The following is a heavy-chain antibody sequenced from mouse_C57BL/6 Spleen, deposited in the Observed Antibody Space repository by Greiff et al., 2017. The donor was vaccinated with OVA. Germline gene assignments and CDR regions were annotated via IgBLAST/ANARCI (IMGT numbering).Heavy chain of an antibody. D-gene: IGHD2-14*01. CDR1: GFTFSDYG. CDR3: ARRGTPYFDY. J-gene: IGHJ2*01. V-gene: IGHV5-17*01. CDR2: ISSGSSTI. Sequence: EVKLVESGGGLVKPGGSLKLSCAASGFTFSDYGMHWVRQAPEKGLEWVAYISSGSSTIYYADTVKGRFTISRDNAKNTLFLQMTSLRSEDKAMYYCARRGTPYFDYWGQGTTLTVSS.